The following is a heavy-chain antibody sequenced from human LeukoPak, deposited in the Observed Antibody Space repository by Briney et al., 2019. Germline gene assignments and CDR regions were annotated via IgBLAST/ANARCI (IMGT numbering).Heavy chain of an antibody. J-gene: IGHJ4*02. CDR2: IYSSGST. CDR1: GGSISSYC. Sequence: PSETLSLTCTVSGGSISSYCWSWIRQPPGKGLEWIGYIYSSGSTNYNPSLKSRVTISVDTSKNQFSLKLSSATAADTAVYYCASAQRLRVFYLDYWGQGTLVTVSS. D-gene: IGHD4-17*01. V-gene: IGHV4-59*01. CDR3: ASAQRLRVFYLDY.